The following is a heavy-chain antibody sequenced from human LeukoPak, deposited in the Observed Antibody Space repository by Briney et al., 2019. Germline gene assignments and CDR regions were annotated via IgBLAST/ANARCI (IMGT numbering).Heavy chain of an antibody. CDR3: ARASKYCSSISCYGSYLLSY. CDR2: INPNSGGT. D-gene: IGHD2-2*01. V-gene: IGHV1-2*02. CDR1: GYTFTGYY. J-gene: IGHJ4*02. Sequence: ASVKVSCKASGYTFTGYYMHWVRQAPGQGLEWMGWINPNSGGTNYAQKFQGRVTMTRDTSISTAYMELSRLRSDDTAVYYCARASKYCSSISCYGSYLLSYWGQGTLVTVSS.